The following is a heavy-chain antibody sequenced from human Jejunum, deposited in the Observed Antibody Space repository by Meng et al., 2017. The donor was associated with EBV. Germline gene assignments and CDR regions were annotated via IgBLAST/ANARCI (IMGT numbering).Heavy chain of an antibody. V-gene: IGHV6-1*01. J-gene: IGHJ1*01. D-gene: IGHD6-13*01. Sequence: QVYPQHFVPRLVPPSQHLSLTCAISVVSVSIKLAAWHCIRQCPSRGLEWLVRTYYRSKWYYDYAVAVKSRMPLHPATSKNQFSLQLNSVTPEDTAVYSCARGAYTSTWFWGQGTLVTVSS. CDR1: VVSVSIKLAA. CDR3: ARGAYTSTWF. CDR2: TYYRSKWYY.